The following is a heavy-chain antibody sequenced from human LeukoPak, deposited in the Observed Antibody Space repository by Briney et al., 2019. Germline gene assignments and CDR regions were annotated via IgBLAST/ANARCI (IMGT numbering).Heavy chain of an antibody. CDR2: INHSGST. CDR1: GGSFSGYY. D-gene: IGHD2-2*01. V-gene: IGHV4-34*01. Sequence: SETLSLTCAVYGGSFSGYYWSWIRQPPGKGLEWIGEINHSGSTNYNPSLKSRVTISVDTSKNQFSLKLSSVTAADTAVYYCARLHRDIVVVPAATYPFDIWGQGTMVTVSS. J-gene: IGHJ3*02. CDR3: ARLHRDIVVVPAATYPFDI.